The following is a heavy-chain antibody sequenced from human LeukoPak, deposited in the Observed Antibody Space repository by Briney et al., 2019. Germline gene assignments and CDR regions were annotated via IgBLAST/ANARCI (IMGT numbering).Heavy chain of an antibody. CDR3: ARDSLWFGELLDY. Sequence: GGSLRLSCAASGFTFSSYNMNWVRQAPGKGLEWVSSISSSSSYIYYADSVKGRFTISRDNAKNSLYLQMNSLRAKDTAVYYCARDSLWFGELLDYWGQGTLVTVSS. V-gene: IGHV3-21*01. CDR1: GFTFSSYN. CDR2: ISSSSSYI. D-gene: IGHD3-10*01. J-gene: IGHJ4*02.